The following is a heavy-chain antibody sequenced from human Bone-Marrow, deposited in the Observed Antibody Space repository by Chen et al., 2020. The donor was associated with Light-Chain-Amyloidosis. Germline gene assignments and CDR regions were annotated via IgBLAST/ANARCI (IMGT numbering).Heavy chain of an antibody. CDR2: ISSYSSKI. CDR1: GFIFSDYT. J-gene: IGHJ3*02. Sequence: VQLAESGGGLVKPGGSLRLSCAGSGFIFSDYTMNWVRQAPGKGLEWVSSISSYSSKIYYADSVRGRFTVSRDNAKNSLYLQMNSLRAEDTAVYYCAKYTLPTATAWGAFDIWGQGTLVTVSS. CDR3: AKYTLPTATAWGAFDI. D-gene: IGHD2-2*01. V-gene: IGHV3-21*04.